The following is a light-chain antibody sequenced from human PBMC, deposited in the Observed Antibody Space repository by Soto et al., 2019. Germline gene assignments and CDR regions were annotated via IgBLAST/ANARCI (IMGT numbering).Light chain of an antibody. Sequence: QSVLTQPPSVSGAPGQRVTISCTGSSSNIGAGYDVHWYQQLPGTAPKLLIYGNSNRPSGVPDRFSGSKSGTSASLSITGLRAEDEADYYCQSYAISLSGSEVFGGGTKLPVL. V-gene: IGLV1-40*01. J-gene: IGLJ2*01. CDR1: SSNIGAGYD. CDR3: QSYAISLSGSEV. CDR2: GNS.